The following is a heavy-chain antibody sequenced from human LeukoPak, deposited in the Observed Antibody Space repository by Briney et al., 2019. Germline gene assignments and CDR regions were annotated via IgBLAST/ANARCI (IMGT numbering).Heavy chain of an antibody. CDR3: ARLETWVDSSGYSYYFDY. Sequence: PSETLSLTCTVSGGSISSYYWSWIRQPAGKGLEWIGRIYTSGSTNYNPSLKSRVTMSVDTSKNQFSLKLSPVTAADTAVYYCARLETWVDSSGYSYYFDYWGQGTLVTVSS. CDR1: GGSISSYY. CDR2: IYTSGST. D-gene: IGHD3-22*01. V-gene: IGHV4-4*07. J-gene: IGHJ4*02.